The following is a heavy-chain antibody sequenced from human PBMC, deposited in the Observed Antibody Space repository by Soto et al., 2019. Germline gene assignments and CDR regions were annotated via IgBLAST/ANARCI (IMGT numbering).Heavy chain of an antibody. Sequence: QVQLVQSGAEVKKPGASVRVSCRASDYTFTAYFIHWVRQAPGQGLEWVGSINPNSGTTKYAQKFRGWVTVTAGTSITTAYMELGRLRSDDTAVYYCARGFATRYFDLWGQGTLVTVSS. V-gene: IGHV1-2*04. CDR2: INPNSGTT. J-gene: IGHJ4*02. CDR3: ARGFATRYFDL. CDR1: DYTFTAYF. D-gene: IGHD3-3*01.